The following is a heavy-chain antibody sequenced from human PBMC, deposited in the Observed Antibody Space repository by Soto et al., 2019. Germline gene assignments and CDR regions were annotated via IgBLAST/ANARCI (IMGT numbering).Heavy chain of an antibody. Sequence: GSLRLSCAASGFSFGRFWMHWVRQAPGKGLVWVSRINTDGSSTTYADSVKGRFTISRDNAKNTLYLQMDSLRAEDTGVYYCTRDPGAYSSTWSFYFDSWGQG. CDR3: TRDPGAYSSTWSFYFDS. CDR2: INTDGSST. D-gene: IGHD6-13*01. J-gene: IGHJ4*02. V-gene: IGHV3-74*03. CDR1: GFSFGRFW.